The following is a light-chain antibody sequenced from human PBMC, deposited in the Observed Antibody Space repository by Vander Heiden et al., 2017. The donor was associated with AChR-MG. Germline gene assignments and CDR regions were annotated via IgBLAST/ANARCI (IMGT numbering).Light chain of an antibody. CDR3: QQYGRHLRYI. V-gene: IGKV3-20*01. Sequence: EIVLTQSPGTLSLSPGERATLSCRASQSDSNTFLAWYQQKPGQAPRLLIYGTSSRATGVPDRFSGSESETDFTLTISSLEPEDFAVYYCQQYGRHLRYIFGQRTKVEIK. CDR1: QSDSNTF. J-gene: IGKJ1*01. CDR2: GTS.